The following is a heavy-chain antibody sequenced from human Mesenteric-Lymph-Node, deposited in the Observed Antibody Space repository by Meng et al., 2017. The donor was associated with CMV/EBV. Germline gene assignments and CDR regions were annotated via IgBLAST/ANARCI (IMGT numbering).Heavy chain of an antibody. J-gene: IGHJ3*02. CDR3: ASLIRVQPI. CDR1: GFTFSSYW. V-gene: IGHV3-74*01. CDR2: INSDGSST. Sequence: GESLKISCAASGFTFSSYWMHWVRQAPGKGLVWVSRINSDGSSTSYADSVKGRFTISRDNAKNTLYLQMNSLRAEDTAVYYCASLIRVQPIWGQGTMVTVSS. D-gene: IGHD1-14*01.